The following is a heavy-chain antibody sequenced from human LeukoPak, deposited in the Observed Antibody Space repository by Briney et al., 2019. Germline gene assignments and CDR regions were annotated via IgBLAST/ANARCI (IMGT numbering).Heavy chain of an antibody. J-gene: IGHJ4*02. D-gene: IGHD3-22*01. CDR3: ARQHESYDSSGFLDY. Sequence: GGSLRLSCAASGFNFDDYAMHWVRQVPGKGLEWVSGISWNSVNIGYADSVQGRFTISRDNSKNTLYLQMNSLRAEDTAVYYCARQHESYDSSGFLDYWGQGTLVTVSS. CDR1: GFNFDDYA. V-gene: IGHV3-9*01. CDR2: ISWNSVNI.